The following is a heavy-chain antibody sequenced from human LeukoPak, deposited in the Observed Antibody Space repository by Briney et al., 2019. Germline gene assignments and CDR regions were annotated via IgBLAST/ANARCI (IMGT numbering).Heavy chain of an antibody. D-gene: IGHD3-10*01. J-gene: IGHJ3*02. CDR2: INSDSSTM. CDR3: ARDRGVKAFDI. Sequence: GGSLRLSCEASGFTFTSYSMNWVRQAPGKGLEWVSNINSDSSTMDYADSVKGRFTISRDNAKNSLYLQMNSLRAEDTALYYCARDRGVKAFDIWGQGTMVTVSS. CDR1: GFTFTSYS. V-gene: IGHV3-48*04.